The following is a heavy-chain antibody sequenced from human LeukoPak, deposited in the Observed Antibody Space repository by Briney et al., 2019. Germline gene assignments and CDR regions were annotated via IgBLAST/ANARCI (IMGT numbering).Heavy chain of an antibody. V-gene: IGHV4-39*07. Sequence: SETLSLTCTVSGGSISSSTYYWGWIRQPPGKGLEWIGSVYYGGTTYYSPSLKSRVTISIDTSDNQFSLRLSSVTAADTAVFFCARVERYSGSFDTWGQGSLVTVYS. D-gene: IGHD1-26*01. CDR3: ARVERYSGSFDT. CDR2: VYYGGTT. J-gene: IGHJ4*02. CDR1: GGSISSSTYY.